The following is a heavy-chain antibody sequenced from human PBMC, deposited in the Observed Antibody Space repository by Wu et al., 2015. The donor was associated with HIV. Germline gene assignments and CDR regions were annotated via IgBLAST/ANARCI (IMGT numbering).Heavy chain of an antibody. CDR3: ARAVYYYDSGWF. D-gene: IGHD3-22*01. CDR2: INPNSGGT. Sequence: QVQLVQSGAEVKKPGASVKVSCKASGYTLTTYYMHWVRQAPGQGLEWMGIINPNSGGTNYAQKFQGRVTMTRDTSISTAYMELSRLRSDDTAVYYCARAVYYYDSGWFWGQGTLVTVSS. J-gene: IGHJ4*02. CDR1: GYTLTTYY. V-gene: IGHV1-2*02.